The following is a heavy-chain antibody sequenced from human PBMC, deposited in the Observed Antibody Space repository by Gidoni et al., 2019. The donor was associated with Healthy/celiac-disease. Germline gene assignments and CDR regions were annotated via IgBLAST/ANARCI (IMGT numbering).Heavy chain of an antibody. D-gene: IGHD3-3*01. J-gene: IGHJ3*02. Sequence: QVQLVESGGGVVQPGRSMRLSCAASGFTFSSYAMHWVRQAPGKGLEWVAVISYDGINKYYADSVKGRFTISRDNSKNTLYLQMNSLRAEDTAVYYCARSYVWSGYYYDAFDIWGQGTMVTVSS. CDR3: ARSYVWSGYYYDAFDI. CDR2: ISYDGINK. V-gene: IGHV3-30-3*01. CDR1: GFTFSSYA.